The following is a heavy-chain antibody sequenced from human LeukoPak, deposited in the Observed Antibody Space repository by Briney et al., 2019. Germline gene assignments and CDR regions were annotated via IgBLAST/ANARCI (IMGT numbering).Heavy chain of an antibody. J-gene: IGHJ4*02. CDR2: INPSGGST. D-gene: IGHD2-2*02. CDR3: ARGQRGIFGAPNVPAAIFELAY. CDR1: GYTFTSYY. V-gene: IGHV1-46*01. Sequence: ASVKVSCKASGYTFTSYYMHWVRQAPGQGLEWMGIINPSGGSTSYAQKFQGRVTMTRDMSTSTVYMELSSLRSEDTAVYYCARGQRGIFGAPNVPAAIFELAYWGQGTLVTVSS.